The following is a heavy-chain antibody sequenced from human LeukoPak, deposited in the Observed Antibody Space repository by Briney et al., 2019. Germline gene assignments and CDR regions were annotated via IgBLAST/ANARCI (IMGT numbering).Heavy chain of an antibody. V-gene: IGHV4-34*01. CDR1: GGSFSGYY. D-gene: IGHD3-10*01. CDR2: INHSGST. Sequence: SETLSLTCAVYGGSFSGYYWSWIRQPPGKGLEWIGEINHSGSTNYNPSLKSRVTISVDTSKNQFSLKLSSVTAADTAAYYCARGLVRYYYGSGSYSTYFDYWGQGTLVTVSS. J-gene: IGHJ4*02. CDR3: ARGLVRYYYGSGSYSTYFDY.